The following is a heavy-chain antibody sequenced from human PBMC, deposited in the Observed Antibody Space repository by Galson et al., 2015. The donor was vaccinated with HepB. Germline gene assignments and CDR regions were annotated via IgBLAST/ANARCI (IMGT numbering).Heavy chain of an antibody. CDR3: ARGENGHTMEVSPSLYHY. CDR1: GGSISSGDYY. CDR2: IYYSGST. J-gene: IGHJ4*02. V-gene: IGHV4-30-4*01. Sequence: TLSLTCTVSGGSISSGDYYWSWIRQPPGKGLEWIGYIYYSGSTYYNPSLKSRVTISVDTSKNQFSLKLSSVTAADTAVYYCARGENGHTMEVSPSLYHYWGQGTLVTVSS. D-gene: IGHD3-10*01.